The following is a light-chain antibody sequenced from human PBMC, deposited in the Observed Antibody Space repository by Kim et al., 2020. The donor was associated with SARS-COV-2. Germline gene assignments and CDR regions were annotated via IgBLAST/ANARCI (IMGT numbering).Light chain of an antibody. CDR2: RNN. V-gene: IGLV1-44*01. CDR3: ATWDDSLKAWV. Sequence: RVTISCSGSNSNIGVNTVNWYQQFPGTATKLLIYRNNQRPSGVPDRFSGSKSGTSAPLALSGLLSEDEADYYCATWDDSLKAWVFGGGTKLTVL. J-gene: IGLJ3*02. CDR1: NSNIGVNT.